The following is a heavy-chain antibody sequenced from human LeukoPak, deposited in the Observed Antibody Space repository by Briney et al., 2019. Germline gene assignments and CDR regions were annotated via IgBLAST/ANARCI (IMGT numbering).Heavy chain of an antibody. D-gene: IGHD3-10*01. Sequence: GGSLRLSCAASRHTFSDYAMSWARQAPGKGLKWVSNIISSGGTTDYADSVKGRFTISRDNSKNTLYLEMNSLRAEDTAVYYCARRFGHMVRGVMTGYYGMDVWGQGTTVTVSS. J-gene: IGHJ6*02. CDR3: ARRFGHMVRGVMTGYYGMDV. CDR1: RHTFSDYA. V-gene: IGHV3-23*01. CDR2: IISSGGTT.